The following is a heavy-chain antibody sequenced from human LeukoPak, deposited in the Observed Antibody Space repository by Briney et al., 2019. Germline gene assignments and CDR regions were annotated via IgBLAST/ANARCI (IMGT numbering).Heavy chain of an antibody. V-gene: IGHV1-2*02. D-gene: IGHD2-2*01. J-gene: IGHJ6*02. CDR2: INPNSGGT. CDR1: GYTFTAYY. Sequence: ASVKVSCKASGYTFTAYYMHWVRQAPGQGLEWMGWINPNSGGTNYAQKFQGRVTMTRDTSISTAYMELSRLGSDDTAVYYCARVVVPAAPLPGMDVWGQGTTVTVSS. CDR3: ARVVVPAAPLPGMDV.